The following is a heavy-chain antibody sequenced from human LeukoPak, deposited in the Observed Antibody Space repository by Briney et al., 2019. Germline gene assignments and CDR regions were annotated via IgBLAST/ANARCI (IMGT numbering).Heavy chain of an antibody. CDR3: AGGIRDEVGPTDP. V-gene: IGHV4-39*01. CDR1: GGSISSSSYY. D-gene: IGHD5-24*01. J-gene: IGHJ5*02. Sequence: SETLSLTCTVSGGSISSSSYYLGWIRQPPGKRLEWIGSIYYSGSTYYNPSLKSRVTISVDTSKNQFSMKLNSVTAADTVLFFCAGGIRDEVGPTDPWGQGTLVTVSS. CDR2: IYYSGST.